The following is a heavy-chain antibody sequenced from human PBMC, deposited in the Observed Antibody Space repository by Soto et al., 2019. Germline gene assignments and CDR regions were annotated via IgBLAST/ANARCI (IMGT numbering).Heavy chain of an antibody. J-gene: IGHJ4*02. CDR1: GGSISSGGYY. CDR2: IYYSGST. Sequence: QVQLQESGPGLVKPSQTLSLTCTVSGGSISSGGYYWSWIRQHPGKGLEWIGYIYYSGSTYYNPSLKSRVTRSVDTSKNEFSLKLSSVTAADTAVYYCAREGDGDYVFCDWGQGTLVTVSS. V-gene: IGHV4-31*03. CDR3: AREGDGDYVFCD. D-gene: IGHD4-17*01.